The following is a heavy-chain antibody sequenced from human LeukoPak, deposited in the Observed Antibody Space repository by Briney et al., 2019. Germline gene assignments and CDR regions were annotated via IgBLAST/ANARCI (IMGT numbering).Heavy chain of an antibody. V-gene: IGHV3-21*01. CDR3: ARGQIVATIVSFDY. CDR1: GFTFSSYS. J-gene: IGHJ4*02. Sequence: GGSLRLSCAASGFTFSSYSMNWVRQAPGKGLEWVSSISSSSSYIYYADSVKGRFTISRDNAKNSLYLQMNSLRAEDTAVYYCARGQIVATIVSFDYWGQGTLVTVSS. D-gene: IGHD5-12*01. CDR2: ISSSSSYI.